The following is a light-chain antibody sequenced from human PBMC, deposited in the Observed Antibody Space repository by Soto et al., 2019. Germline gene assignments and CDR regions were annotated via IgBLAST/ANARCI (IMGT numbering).Light chain of an antibody. CDR3: QKCKVAPFT. V-gene: IGKV1-27*01. CDR2: AAS. Sequence: DIQMTQSPSSLSAFVGDRVTITCRASQDIDNFLAWYQQKPGKVPKLLIYAASTFQSGVPSRFSGSGSGTDFTLTISSLQPEDVATYYCQKCKVAPFTFGGGTKVGIK. J-gene: IGKJ4*01. CDR1: QDIDNF.